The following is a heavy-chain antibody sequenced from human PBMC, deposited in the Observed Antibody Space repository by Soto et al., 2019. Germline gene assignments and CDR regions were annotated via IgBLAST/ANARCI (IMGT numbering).Heavy chain of an antibody. D-gene: IGHD5-12*01. CDR3: ARGEWLRFVLDY. V-gene: IGHV3-33*01. Sequence: PGGSLRLSCAASGFTFSSYGMHWFRQAPGKGLEWVAVIWYDGSNKYYADSVKGRFTISRDNSKNTLYLQMNSLRAEDTAVYYCARGEWLRFVLDYWGQGTLVTVSS. CDR2: IWYDGSNK. CDR1: GFTFSSYG. J-gene: IGHJ4*02.